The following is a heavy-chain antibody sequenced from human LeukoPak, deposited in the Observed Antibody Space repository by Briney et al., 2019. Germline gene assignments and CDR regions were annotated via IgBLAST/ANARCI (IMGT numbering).Heavy chain of an antibody. Sequence: GASVKVSCKAPGGTFNSYAISWVRQAPGQGLEWMGGIIPIFGAKNYAQKFQGRVTITADKSTSTVYMELSSLRSEDTAVYYCARGARFRYYYYMDVWGKGTTVIVSS. CDR2: IIPIFGAK. V-gene: IGHV1-69*06. CDR3: ARGARFRYYYYMDV. J-gene: IGHJ6*03. CDR1: GGTFNSYA. D-gene: IGHD3-3*01.